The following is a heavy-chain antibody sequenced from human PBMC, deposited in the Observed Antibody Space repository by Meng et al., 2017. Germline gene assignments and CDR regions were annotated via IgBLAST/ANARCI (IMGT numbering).Heavy chain of an antibody. CDR2: INSDGSST. J-gene: IGHJ4*02. CDR3: ARGGKYVWGLDY. Sequence: QLMESGGGLVPPGGSLRLYCAASGFTFSSYWMHWVRQAPGKGLVRVSRINSDGSSTSYADSVKGRFTISRDNAKNTLYLQMNSLRAEDTAVYYCARGGKYVWGLDYWGQGTLVTVSS. CDR1: GFTFSSYW. V-gene: IGHV3-74*01. D-gene: IGHD4-23*01.